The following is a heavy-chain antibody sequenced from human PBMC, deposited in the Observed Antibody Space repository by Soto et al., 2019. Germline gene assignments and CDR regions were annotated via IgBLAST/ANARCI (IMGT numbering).Heavy chain of an antibody. V-gene: IGHV4-59*01. Sequence: SSTLSLTFTVSVASMSRYYWTCIRQPPGKGLEWIGYIYYTWNTNYNPSLKSRVTISVDTSKNQFSLKLTSLTDADTAVYYCARARTSSAVDLDYWGQGTLVTVSS. CDR2: IYYTWNT. D-gene: IGHD6-19*01. J-gene: IGHJ4*02. CDR3: ARARTSSAVDLDY. CDR1: VASMSRYY.